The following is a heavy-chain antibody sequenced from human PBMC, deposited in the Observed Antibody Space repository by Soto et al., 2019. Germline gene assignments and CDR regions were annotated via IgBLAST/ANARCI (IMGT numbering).Heavy chain of an antibody. Sequence: ASVKVSCKASGYTFTSYYMHWVRQAPGQGLEWMGWINPNSGGTNYAQKFQGRVTMTRDTSISTAYMELSRLRSDDTAVYYCASLHNYYDSSGYFAFDIWGQGTMVTVSS. D-gene: IGHD3-22*01. V-gene: IGHV1-2*02. CDR2: INPNSGGT. J-gene: IGHJ3*02. CDR3: ASLHNYYDSSGYFAFDI. CDR1: GYTFTSYY.